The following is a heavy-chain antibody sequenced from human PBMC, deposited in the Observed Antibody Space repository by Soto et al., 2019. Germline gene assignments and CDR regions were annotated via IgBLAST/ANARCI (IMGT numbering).Heavy chain of an antibody. CDR2: IYYSGST. J-gene: IGHJ3*02. Sequence: SETLSLTCTVSDDSISSSIYYWGWIRQPPGKGLEWIGSIYYSGSTYYNPSLKSRVTISVDTSKNHFSLKLSSATAADTAVYYCARQFYYGSGKDAFDIWGQGTAVTVSS. CDR1: DDSISSSIYY. D-gene: IGHD3-10*01. V-gene: IGHV4-39*01. CDR3: ARQFYYGSGKDAFDI.